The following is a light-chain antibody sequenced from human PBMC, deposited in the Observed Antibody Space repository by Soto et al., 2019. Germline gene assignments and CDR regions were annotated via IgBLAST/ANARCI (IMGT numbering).Light chain of an antibody. Sequence: PGQSVTISCTGTSSDVGSYNRVSWYQQPPGTAPKLMIYEVSNRPSGVPDRFSGSKSGNTASLTISGLQAEDEADYYCSSYTSTSTYVFRTGTKVTVL. CDR3: SSYTSTSTYV. V-gene: IGLV2-18*02. CDR2: EVS. J-gene: IGLJ1*01. CDR1: SSDVGSYNR.